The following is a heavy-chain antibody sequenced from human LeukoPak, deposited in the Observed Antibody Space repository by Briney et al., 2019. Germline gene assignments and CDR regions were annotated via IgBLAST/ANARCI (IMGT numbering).Heavy chain of an antibody. CDR3: ARAPHFFDTSGSRYYFDY. CDR1: GGSIRSTTYY. Sequence: ASEILSLTCTVSGGSIRSTTYYWGWIRQPPGKGLEWIGSIYYSGDTYYSPSLMSRVTISVDTSKNQFSLNLSSVTAADTAVYYCARAPHFFDTSGSRYYFDYWGQGALVTVSS. D-gene: IGHD3-22*01. J-gene: IGHJ4*02. V-gene: IGHV4-39*07. CDR2: IYYSGDT.